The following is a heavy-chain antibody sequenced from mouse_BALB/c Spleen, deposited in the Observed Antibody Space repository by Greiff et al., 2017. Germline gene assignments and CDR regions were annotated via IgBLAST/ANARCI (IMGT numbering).Heavy chain of an antibody. CDR3: DVYYGQAWFAY. CDR2: IDPENGDT. D-gene: IGHD1-1*01. CDR1: GFHIKDYY. J-gene: IGHJ3*01. Sequence: EVQLQQSGAELVRPGASVMLSCTASGFHIKDYYMHWVKQRPEQGLEWIGWIDPENGDTEYAPKFQGKASMTADTSSNTAYVQFSTLTSEDTAVYYCDVYYGQAWFAYWGQGTLGTVSA. V-gene: IGHV14-4*02.